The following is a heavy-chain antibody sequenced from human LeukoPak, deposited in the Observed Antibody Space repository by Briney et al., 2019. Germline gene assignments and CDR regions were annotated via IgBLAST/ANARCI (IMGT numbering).Heavy chain of an antibody. CDR3: ARDGYCSGGSYYKGN. CDR1: GFTFSSYS. D-gene: IGHD2-15*01. CDR2: ISSSSSYI. V-gene: IGHV3-21*01. Sequence: GGSLRLSCAASGFTFSSYSMNWVRQAPGKGLEWVSSISSSSSYIYYADSVKGRFTISRDNAKNSLYLQMNSLRAEDTAVYYCARDGYCSGGSYYKGNWGQGTLVTVSS. J-gene: IGHJ4*02.